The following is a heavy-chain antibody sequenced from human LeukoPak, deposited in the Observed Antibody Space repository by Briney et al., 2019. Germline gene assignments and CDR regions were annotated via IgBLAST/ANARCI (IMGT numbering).Heavy chain of an antibody. CDR3: ATRYNWNDRIFDP. CDR2: IIPIFGTA. J-gene: IGHJ5*02. Sequence: ASVKVSCKASGGTFSSYAISWVRQAPGQGLEWMEGIIPIFGTANYAQKFQGRVTITADESTSTAYMELSSLRSEDTAVYYCATRYNWNDRIFDPWGQGTLVTVSS. CDR1: GGTFSSYA. D-gene: IGHD1-20*01. V-gene: IGHV1-69*01.